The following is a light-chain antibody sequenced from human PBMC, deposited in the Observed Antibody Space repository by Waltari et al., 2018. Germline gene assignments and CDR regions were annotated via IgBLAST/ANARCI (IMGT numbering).Light chain of an antibody. CDR2: HAN. J-gene: IGKJ1*01. CDR3: QQGNSYPWT. V-gene: IGKV1-17*01. Sequence: DIQMSQSPSSLSASVGDRVTITCRASQGIRSYLNWFQQKPGKAPRLLIYHANSLASGVPSRFSGSGSGTEFTLTISSLQPEDFATYYCQQGNSYPWTFGQGTKVEVK. CDR1: QGIRSY.